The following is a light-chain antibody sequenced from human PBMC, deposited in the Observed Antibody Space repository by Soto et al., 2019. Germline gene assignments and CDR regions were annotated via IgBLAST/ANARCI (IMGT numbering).Light chain of an antibody. Sequence: EIVLTQAPATLSVSPGERVTLSCRASQNPHSFLNWYQQRPGQAPRPLIYDGSKRAAGVPDRISGDGSGTDYTLTISSLEPEDFAVYYCQQRTRWPMTFGQGTRWRLN. J-gene: IGKJ5*01. CDR1: QNPHSF. V-gene: IGKV3-11*01. CDR3: QQRTRWPMT. CDR2: DGS.